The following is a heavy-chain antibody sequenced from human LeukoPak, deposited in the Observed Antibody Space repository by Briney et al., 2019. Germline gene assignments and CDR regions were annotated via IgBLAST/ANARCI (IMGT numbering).Heavy chain of an antibody. CDR1: GFTFSNAW. CDR3: TTTMMQYYYDSSGYYGFVY. Sequence: GGSLRLSCAPSGFTFSNAWMSWVRQAPGKGLEWVGRIKSKTDGGTTDYAAPVKGRFTISRDDSKNTLCLQMNSLKTEDTAVYYCTTTMMQYYYDSSGYYGFVYWGQGTLVTVSS. D-gene: IGHD3-22*01. V-gene: IGHV3-15*01. CDR2: IKSKTDGGTT. J-gene: IGHJ4*02.